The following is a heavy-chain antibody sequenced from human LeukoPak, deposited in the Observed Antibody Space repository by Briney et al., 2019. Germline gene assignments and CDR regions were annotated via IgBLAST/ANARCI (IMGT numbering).Heavy chain of an antibody. J-gene: IGHJ4*02. D-gene: IGHD6-13*01. Sequence: GGSLRLSCAASGFTFSTFAMIWVRQPPGKGLEWVSSIFPSGGEIHYADSERGRFTISRDNSKSTLSLQMNSPRAEDTAVYYCAKDWAAAGIVREYWGQGTLVTVSS. V-gene: IGHV3-23*01. CDR3: AKDWAAAGIVREY. CDR2: IFPSGGEI. CDR1: GFTFSTFA.